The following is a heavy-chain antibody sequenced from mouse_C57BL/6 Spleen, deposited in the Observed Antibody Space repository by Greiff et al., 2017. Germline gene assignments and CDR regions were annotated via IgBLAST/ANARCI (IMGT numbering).Heavy chain of an antibody. CDR2: IYPGSGST. Sequence: QVQLQQPGAELVKPGASVKMSCKASGYTFTRYWITWVKQRPGQGLEWIGDIYPGSGSTNYNEKFKSKATLTVDTTSSTAYMQLSSLTSEDSAVYYCARGPYAMDYWGQGTSVTVSS. J-gene: IGHJ4*01. CDR1: GYTFTRYW. V-gene: IGHV1-55*01. CDR3: ARGPYAMDY.